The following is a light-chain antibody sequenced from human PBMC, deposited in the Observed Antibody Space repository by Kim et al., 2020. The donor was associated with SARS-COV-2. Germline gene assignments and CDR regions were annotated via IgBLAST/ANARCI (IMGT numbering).Light chain of an antibody. J-gene: IGLJ1*01. Sequence: QSALTQPPSASGSPGQSVTISCTGTSTDVGGYSYVSWYQQHPANAPKLIIHEVTKRPPGVPDRFSGSKSGNTAYLTVSGLQAEDEADYYCSSYAGTTNVFGTGTQVTVL. V-gene: IGLV2-8*01. CDR2: EVT. CDR1: STDVGGYSY. CDR3: SSYAGTTNV.